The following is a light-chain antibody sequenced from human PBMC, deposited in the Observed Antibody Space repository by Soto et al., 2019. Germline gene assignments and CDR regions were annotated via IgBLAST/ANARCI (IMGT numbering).Light chain of an antibody. CDR1: SSDVGGYNY. CDR2: EVS. Sequence: QSALTQPASVSGSPGQSITISCTGTSSDVGGYNYVSWYQQHPGKAPKLMMYEVSNRPSGVSNRFSASKSGSTASLTISGLQAEDEADYYCSSYTTSNTLVFGGGTQLTVL. V-gene: IGLV2-14*01. J-gene: IGLJ2*01. CDR3: SSYTTSNTLV.